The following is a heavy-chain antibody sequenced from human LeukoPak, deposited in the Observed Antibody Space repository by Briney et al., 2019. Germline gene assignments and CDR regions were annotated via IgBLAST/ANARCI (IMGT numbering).Heavy chain of an antibody. CDR3: ARGIAVAVVYYYGLDV. D-gene: IGHD6-19*01. CDR2: ISAYNGNT. V-gene: IGHV1-18*01. J-gene: IGHJ6*02. Sequence: ASVKVSCKASGYTFPTYGISWVRQDPGQGLEWMGWISAYNGNTNYAQRLQGRVTMTTDTSTSTAYMELRSLRSDDTAVYYCARGIAVAVVYYYGLDVWGQGTTVTVSS. CDR1: GYTFPTYG.